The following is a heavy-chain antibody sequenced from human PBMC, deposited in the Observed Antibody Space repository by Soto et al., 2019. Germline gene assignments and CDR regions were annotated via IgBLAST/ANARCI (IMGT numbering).Heavy chain of an antibody. V-gene: IGHV4-31*03. Sequence: QVQLQETGPGLVKPSQTLFLTCIFSGGSFSSGGYYWSWIRQHPGKGLEWIGTIYYSGSTDYNPSRKSRVTISVDTSKKQVSLKLISVTAADTAVYYCARASYGDRGFDSWGQGTLVTVSS. D-gene: IGHD4-17*01. CDR3: ARASYGDRGFDS. CDR1: GGSFSSGGYY. J-gene: IGHJ4*02. CDR2: IYYSGST.